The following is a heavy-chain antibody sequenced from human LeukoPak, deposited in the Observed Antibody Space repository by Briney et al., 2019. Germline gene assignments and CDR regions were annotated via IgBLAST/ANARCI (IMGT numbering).Heavy chain of an antibody. D-gene: IGHD3-10*01. CDR1: GYTFTSYG. CDR3: ARLDYYGSGSYYTRYNWFDP. CDR2: ISAYNGNT. J-gene: IGHJ5*02. Sequence: ASVKVSCKASGYTFTSYGISWVRQAPGQGLEWMGWISAYNGNTNYAQKLQGRVTMTTDTSTRTAYMELRSLRSEDTAVYYCARLDYYGSGSYYTRYNWFDPWGQGTLVTVSS. V-gene: IGHV1-18*01.